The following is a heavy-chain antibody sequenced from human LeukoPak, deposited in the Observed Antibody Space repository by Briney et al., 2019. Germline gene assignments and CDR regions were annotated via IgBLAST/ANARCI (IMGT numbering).Heavy chain of an antibody. CDR3: AVYCGGDCYKYFQH. J-gene: IGHJ1*01. Sequence: ASVKVSCKASGYTFTSYGISWVRQAPGQGLEWMGWISAYNGNTNYAQKLQDRVTMTTDTSTSTAYMELRSLRSDDTAVYYCAVYCGGDCYKYFQHWGQGTLVTVSS. V-gene: IGHV1-18*01. D-gene: IGHD2-21*02. CDR1: GYTFTSYG. CDR2: ISAYNGNT.